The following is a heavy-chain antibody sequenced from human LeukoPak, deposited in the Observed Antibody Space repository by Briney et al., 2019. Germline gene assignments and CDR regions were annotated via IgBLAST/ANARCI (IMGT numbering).Heavy chain of an antibody. CDR1: GFTFSSYA. CDR3: VKGVGCSGGTCYSGHGMDV. J-gene: IGHJ6*02. CDR2: LSGSGANT. V-gene: IGHV3-23*01. Sequence: PGGSLRLSCAASGFTFSSYAMSWVRQAPGKGLEWVSALSGSGANTYYADSVKGRFTISRDNSKNTLYLQVNSLRAEDTAVYYCVKGVGCSGGTCYSGHGMDVWGQGTTVTVSS. D-gene: IGHD2-15*01.